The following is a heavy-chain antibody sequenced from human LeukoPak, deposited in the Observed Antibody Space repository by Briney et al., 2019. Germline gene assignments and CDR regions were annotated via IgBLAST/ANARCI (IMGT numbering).Heavy chain of an antibody. CDR3: VRVRFYGDYEDY. CDR2: INPNSGGT. Sequence: ASVKVSCKASGYTFTGYYMHWVRQAPGQGLEWMGWINPNSGGTNYAQKFQGRVTMTRDTSISTAYMELSRLRSDDTAVYYCVRVRFYGDYEDYWGQGTLVTVSS. V-gene: IGHV1-2*02. D-gene: IGHD4-17*01. J-gene: IGHJ4*02. CDR1: GYTFTGYY.